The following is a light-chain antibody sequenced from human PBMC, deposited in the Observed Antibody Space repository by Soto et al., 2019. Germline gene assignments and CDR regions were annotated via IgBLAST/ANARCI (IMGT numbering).Light chain of an antibody. CDR2: EVN. Sequence: QSALTQPPSASGSPGQSVTISCTGTSSDIGGYNYVSWYQQHPGKAPKFMIYEVNKRPSGVPDRFSGSKSGNTASLTVSGLQAEDEADYYCSSYAGSNNVVFGGGTKVTVL. J-gene: IGLJ2*01. V-gene: IGLV2-8*01. CDR3: SSYAGSNNVV. CDR1: SSDIGGYNY.